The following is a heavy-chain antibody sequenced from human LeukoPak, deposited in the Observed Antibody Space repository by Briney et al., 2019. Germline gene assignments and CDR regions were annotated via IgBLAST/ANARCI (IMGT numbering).Heavy chain of an antibody. V-gene: IGHV3-72*01. CDR3: VTGTAVFDY. Sequence: PGGSLRLSCAASGFTFSDHYMGWVRQAPGKGLEWVARTRSKANRYTTEYAASVKGRFSISRDDSKNSLYLQMSSLKTDDTAVYYCVTGTAVFDYWGQGTLVTVTS. CDR1: GFTFSDHY. J-gene: IGHJ4*02. CDR2: TRSKANRYTT. D-gene: IGHD1-7*01.